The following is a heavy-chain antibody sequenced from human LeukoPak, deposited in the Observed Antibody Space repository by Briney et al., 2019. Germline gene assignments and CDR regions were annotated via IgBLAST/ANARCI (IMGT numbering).Heavy chain of an antibody. V-gene: IGHV1-8*01. CDR3: ARNYQGLTY. Sequence: ASVKVSCKASGGTVSRFPISWVRQAPGQGLEWMGWMIPNNGVTAYAQKFQDRVTLTRDTSINTAYMELSSLRSEDTAVYYCARNYQGLTYWGQGTLVTVSS. J-gene: IGHJ4*02. CDR1: GGTVSRFP. CDR2: MIPNNGVT. D-gene: IGHD1-7*01.